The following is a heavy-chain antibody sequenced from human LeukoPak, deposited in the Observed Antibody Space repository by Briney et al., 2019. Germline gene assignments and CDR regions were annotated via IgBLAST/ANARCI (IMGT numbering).Heavy chain of an antibody. V-gene: IGHV3-9*01. Sequence: PGGSLRLSCAASGFSFRNYGMHWVRQAPGEGLEWVSGIGWNTGNIGYADSVKGRFTISRDNAQNSLYLQMNSLRAEDTALYYCAKDRGSSWYEGFDYWGQGTLVTVSS. CDR1: GFSFRNYG. J-gene: IGHJ4*02. D-gene: IGHD6-13*01. CDR3: AKDRGSSWYEGFDY. CDR2: IGWNTGNI.